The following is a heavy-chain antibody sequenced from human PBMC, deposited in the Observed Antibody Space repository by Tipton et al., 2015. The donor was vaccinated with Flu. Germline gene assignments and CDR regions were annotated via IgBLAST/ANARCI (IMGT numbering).Heavy chain of an antibody. CDR3: ARIRLSGGDPYS. CDR2: ISSGGGSI. J-gene: IGHJ4*02. D-gene: IGHD2-21*02. CDR1: GFTFSTYW. Sequence: GSLRLSCAASGFTFSTYWMHWVRQPPGKGLEWVSYISSGGGSIYYADSVKGRFTISRDNAKNALYLQMNSLGAEDTAVYYCARIRLSGGDPYSWGQGTLVIVSS. V-gene: IGHV3-48*01.